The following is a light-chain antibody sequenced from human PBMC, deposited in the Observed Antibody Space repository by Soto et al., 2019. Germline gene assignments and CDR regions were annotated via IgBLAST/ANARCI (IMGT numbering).Light chain of an antibody. CDR1: SSDVGGYNY. CDR3: SSYAGSSNV. CDR2: EVN. V-gene: IGLV2-8*01. Sequence: QSALTQPPSASGSPGRSVAISCTGTSSDVGGYNYVSWYQQRTGKAPKLMIYEVNKRHSGVPDRFSGSKSGNTASLTVSGLQAEDEADYYCSSYAGSSNVFGTGTKFTV. J-gene: IGLJ1*01.